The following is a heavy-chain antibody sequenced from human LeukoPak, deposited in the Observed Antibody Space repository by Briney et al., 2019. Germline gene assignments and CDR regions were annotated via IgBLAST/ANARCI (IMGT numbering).Heavy chain of an antibody. CDR1: GFTFSSFW. CDR3: ARGPDSSNWYEPVDY. D-gene: IGHD6-13*01. CDR2: INPGGSDT. J-gene: IGHJ4*02. Sequence: PGGSLRLSCAASGFTFSSFWMIWFRQAPGKGLEWVANINPGGSDTQYVDSVRGRFTISRDNAKNSMYLHMNSLRAEDTAVYYCARGPDSSNWYEPVDYWGQGTLVTVSS. V-gene: IGHV3-7*01.